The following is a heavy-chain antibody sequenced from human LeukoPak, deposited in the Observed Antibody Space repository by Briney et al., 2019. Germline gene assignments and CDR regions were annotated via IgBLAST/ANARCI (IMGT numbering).Heavy chain of an antibody. J-gene: IGHJ4*02. CDR1: GFTFSRYA. V-gene: IGHV3-21*01. D-gene: IGHD4-11*01. Sequence: GGSLRLSCTGSGFTFSRYAMVWVRQAPGKGLEWVSSISSTSSYIYYADSVKGRFTISRDNAKNSLYLQMSSLRAEDTAVYYCARDSSYSNYAFQGPSTAVQGYRFDYWGQGTLVTVSS. CDR3: ARDSSYSNYAFQGPSTAVQGYRFDY. CDR2: ISSTSSYI.